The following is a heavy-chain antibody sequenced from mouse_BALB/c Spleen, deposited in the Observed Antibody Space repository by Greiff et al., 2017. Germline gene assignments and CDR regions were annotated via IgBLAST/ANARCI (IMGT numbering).Heavy chain of an antibody. J-gene: IGHJ4*01. CDR1: GFTFSSYT. CDR3: TGNYDYAMDY. Sequence: EVHLVESGGGLVKPGGSLKLSCAASGFTFSSYTMSWVRQTPEKRLEWVATISSGGSYTYYPDSVKGRFTISRDNAKNTLYLQMSSLKSEDTAMYYCTGNYDYAMDYWGQGTSVTVSS. V-gene: IGHV5-6-4*01. D-gene: IGHD2-1*01. CDR2: ISSGGSYT.